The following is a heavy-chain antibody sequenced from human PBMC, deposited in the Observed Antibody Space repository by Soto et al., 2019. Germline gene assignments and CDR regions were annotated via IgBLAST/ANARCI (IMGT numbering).Heavy chain of an antibody. J-gene: IGHJ6*02. D-gene: IGHD3-22*01. V-gene: IGHV3-30*18. CDR3: AKSLRYYYDSSGFFSYYGMDV. Sequence: PGGSLRLSCAASGFTFSSYGMHWVRQAPGKGLEWVAVISYDGSNKYYADSVKGRFTISRDNSKSTLYLQMNSLRAEDTAVYYRAKSLRYYYDSSGFFSYYGMDVWGQGTTVTVSS. CDR1: GFTFSSYG. CDR2: ISYDGSNK.